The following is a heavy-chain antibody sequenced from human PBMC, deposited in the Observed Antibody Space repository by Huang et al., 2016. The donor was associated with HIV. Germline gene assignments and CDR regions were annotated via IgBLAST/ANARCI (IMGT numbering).Heavy chain of an antibody. CDR2: ISETGSVI. J-gene: IGHJ4*02. Sequence: EEQLVESGGGLVQPGGSLRLSCAASGFRFSRCNMSWVRQAPGKGLEWLSYISETGSVITYADSVKGRFTVSRDNAKNSLYLQMDSLRAEDTAVYYCARGYSSSWLYNWGQGTLVTVSS. D-gene: IGHD6-13*01. CDR3: ARGYSSSWLYN. CDR1: GFRFSRCN. V-gene: IGHV3-48*01.